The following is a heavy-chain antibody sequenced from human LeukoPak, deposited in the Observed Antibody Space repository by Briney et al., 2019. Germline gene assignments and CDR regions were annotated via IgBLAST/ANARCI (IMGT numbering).Heavy chain of an antibody. V-gene: IGHV4-4*07. CDR1: GGSISSYY. CDR2: LYTSEST. Sequence: SETLSLTCTVSGGSISSYYWSWIRQPAGKGLEWIGRLYTSESTTYNPSLRSRATMSVDTSKNQLSLKLTSVTAADTAVYYCARDAASGTDVWGKGTTVIVSS. J-gene: IGHJ6*04. CDR3: ARDAASGTDV. D-gene: IGHD3-10*01.